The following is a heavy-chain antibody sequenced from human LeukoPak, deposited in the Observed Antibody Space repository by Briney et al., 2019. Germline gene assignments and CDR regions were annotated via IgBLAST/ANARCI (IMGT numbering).Heavy chain of an antibody. V-gene: IGHV3-74*01. J-gene: IGHJ6*02. Sequence: KPGRSLRLSCAASGFTFSSYGMHWVRQAPGKGLVWVSRIKTDGSYTSYADSVKGRFTISRDNAKSTLYLQMNGLRGEDTAVYYYASEEGGLDVWGQGTTVTVSS. CDR2: IKTDGSYT. CDR3: ASEEGGLDV. CDR1: GFTFSSYG.